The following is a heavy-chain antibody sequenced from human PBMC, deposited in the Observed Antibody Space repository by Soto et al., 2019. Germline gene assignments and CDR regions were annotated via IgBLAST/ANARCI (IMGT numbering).Heavy chain of an antibody. J-gene: IGHJ6*02. Sequence: QITLKEPGPTLVKPTQTLTLTCTFSGFSLSTSGVGVGWIRQPPGKALEWLALIYSDDDKRYSPSLKSRLTITRDTSKYQVVLTTTNMDPVDTATYYCAHSRDLPDTAMVTETYSGMDVWGQGTTLTVSS. CDR2: IYSDDDK. V-gene: IGHV2-5*02. D-gene: IGHD5-18*01. CDR1: GFSLSTSGVG. CDR3: AHSRDLPDTAMVTETYSGMDV.